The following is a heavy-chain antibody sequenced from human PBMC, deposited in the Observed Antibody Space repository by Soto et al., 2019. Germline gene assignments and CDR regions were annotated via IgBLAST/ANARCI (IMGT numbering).Heavy chain of an antibody. D-gene: IGHD2-2*01. CDR1: GYTFTSYA. CDR2: INAGNGNT. CDR3: ARAYSGYCSSTSCYGTLYWFDP. V-gene: IGHV1-3*01. J-gene: IGHJ5*02. Sequence: ASVNVSCKASGYTFTSYAMHLARQAPRQRLEWMGWINAGNGNTKYSQKFQGRVTITRDTSASTAYMELSSLRSEDTAVYYCARAYSGYCSSTSCYGTLYWFDPWGQGTLVTVSS.